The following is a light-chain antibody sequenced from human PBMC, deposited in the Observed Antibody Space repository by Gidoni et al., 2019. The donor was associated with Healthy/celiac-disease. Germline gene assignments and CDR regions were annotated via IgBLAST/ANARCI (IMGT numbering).Light chain of an antibody. CDR1: QSISSY. V-gene: IGKV1-39*01. Sequence: DIQMTQSPASLSASVGDRVTITCRASQSISSYLNWYQQKPGTAPKLLIYAASSLQSGVPSRFSGSGSGTDFTLTISSLQPEDFAAYYCQQSYSTPPTFGGXTKVEIK. J-gene: IGKJ4*01. CDR3: QQSYSTPPT. CDR2: AAS.